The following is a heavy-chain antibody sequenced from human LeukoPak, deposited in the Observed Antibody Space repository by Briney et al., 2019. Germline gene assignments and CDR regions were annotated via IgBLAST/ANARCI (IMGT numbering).Heavy chain of an antibody. V-gene: IGHV1-18*01. CDR3: ARDHYAFITGTPFRFDP. CDR1: GYTFTSYG. CDR2: ISAYNGNT. J-gene: IGHJ5*02. Sequence: ASVKVSCKASGYTFTSYGISWVRQAPGQGLEWMGWISAYNGNTHYAQKLQGRVTMTTDTSTSTAYMELRSLRSDDTAVYYCARDHYAFITGTPFRFDPWGQGTLVTVSS. D-gene: IGHD1-7*01.